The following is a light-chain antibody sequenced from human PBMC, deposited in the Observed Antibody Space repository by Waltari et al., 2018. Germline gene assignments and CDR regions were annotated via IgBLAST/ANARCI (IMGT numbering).Light chain of an antibody. Sequence: TQSTWDSSNVIAWHQQQPEKGPRYLMRVNSDGSHSKGDEIPDRFSGSSSGAERYLTISSLQSEDEADYYCQTGGHGTWVFGGGPKLTVL. CDR2: VNSDGSH. V-gene: IGLV4-69*01. CDR1: TWDSSNV. CDR3: QTGGHGTWV. J-gene: IGLJ3*02.